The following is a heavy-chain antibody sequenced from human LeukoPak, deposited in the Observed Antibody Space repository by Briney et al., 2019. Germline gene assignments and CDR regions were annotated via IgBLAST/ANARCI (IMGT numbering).Heavy chain of an antibody. V-gene: IGHV3-21*01. CDR3: ARPYDTRGYFPDY. CDR2: ISRGSDHI. D-gene: IGHD3-22*01. Sequence: GGSLRLSCAASGFTFSSYAMNWVRQAPGKGLEWVSSISRGSDHIFYADSMKGRFTISGDNAKNSLYLQMNSLGAEDTAVYYCARPYDTRGYFPDYWGQGTLVTVSS. J-gene: IGHJ4*02. CDR1: GFTFSSYA.